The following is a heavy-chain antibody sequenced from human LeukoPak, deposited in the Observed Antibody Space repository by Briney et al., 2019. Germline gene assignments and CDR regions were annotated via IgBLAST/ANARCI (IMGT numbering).Heavy chain of an antibody. Sequence: TPSETLSLTCTVSGGSISSYYWSWIRQPPGKGLEGIGYIYYSGSTYYYNPSLKSRVTMSVDTSKNQFSLKLSSVTAADTAVYYCAGALVVVSDAFDIWGQGTMVTVSS. CDR3: AGALVVVSDAFDI. V-gene: IGHV4-59*01. CDR2: IYYSGSTY. CDR1: GGSISSYY. D-gene: IGHD3-22*01. J-gene: IGHJ3*02.